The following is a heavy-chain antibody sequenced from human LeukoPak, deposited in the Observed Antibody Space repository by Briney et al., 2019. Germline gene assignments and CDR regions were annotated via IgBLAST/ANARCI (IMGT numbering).Heavy chain of an antibody. Sequence: GGSLRLSCAASGLTFSSYAMSWVRQAPGKGLEWVSAISGSSGHTYYADSVKGRFTISRDNAKNSLYLQMNSLRDEDTAVYYCARFIVATTSFDYWGPGTLVTVSS. V-gene: IGHV3-23*01. CDR3: ARFIVATTSFDY. CDR2: ISGSSGHT. J-gene: IGHJ4*02. D-gene: IGHD5-12*01. CDR1: GLTFSSYA.